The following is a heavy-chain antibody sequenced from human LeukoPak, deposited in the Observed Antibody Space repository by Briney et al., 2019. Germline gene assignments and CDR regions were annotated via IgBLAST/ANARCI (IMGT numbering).Heavy chain of an antibody. Sequence: SETLSLTCAVYGGSFSGYYWSWIRQPPGKGLEWIGEINHSGSTNYSPSLKSRVTISVDTSKNQFSLKLSSVTAADTAVYYCAREGAAAGKGEAYYYYYMDVWGKGTTVTISS. CDR3: AREGAAAGKGEAYYYYYMDV. V-gene: IGHV4-34*01. J-gene: IGHJ6*03. CDR2: INHSGST. CDR1: GGSFSGYY. D-gene: IGHD6-13*01.